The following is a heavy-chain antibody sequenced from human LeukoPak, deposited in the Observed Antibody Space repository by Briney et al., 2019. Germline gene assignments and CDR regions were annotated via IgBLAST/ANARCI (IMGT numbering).Heavy chain of an antibody. CDR3: ARDRKDIVVVPAAIQGYYFDY. D-gene: IGHD2-2*02. CDR2: ISYDGSNK. CDR1: GFTFSSYA. J-gene: IGHJ4*02. Sequence: GGSLRLSCAASGFTFSSYAMHWVRQAPGKGLEWVAVISYDGSNKYYADSVKGRFTISRDNSKNTLYLQMNSLRAVDTAVYYCARDRKDIVVVPAAIQGYYFDYWGQGTLVTVSS. V-gene: IGHV3-30-3*01.